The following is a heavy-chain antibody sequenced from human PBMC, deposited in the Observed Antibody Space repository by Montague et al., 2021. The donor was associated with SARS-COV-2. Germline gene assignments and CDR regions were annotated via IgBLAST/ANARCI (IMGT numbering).Heavy chain of an antibody. V-gene: IGHV4-39*07. CDR2: VLYTGTP. J-gene: IGHJ4*02. Sequence: SETLSLTCTVSGASIANSHKYWGWVRQPPGKGLEWIGSVLYTGTPYDHPSLTARVTISLDTSKNQFSLKLSSVSAADTALYYCARAVVGAKTATIESWGQGTLVTVSS. CDR3: ARAVVGAKTATIES. D-gene: IGHD2-15*01. CDR1: GASIANSHKY.